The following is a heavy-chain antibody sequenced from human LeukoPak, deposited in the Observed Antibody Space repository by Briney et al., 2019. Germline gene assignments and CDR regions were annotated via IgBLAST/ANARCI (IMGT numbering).Heavy chain of an antibody. V-gene: IGHV5-51*01. CDR3: ARLSGVVTWYFDY. CDR1: GYIFTNYW. D-gene: IGHD4-23*01. Sequence: GESLKISCKGSGYIFTNYWIGWVRQMPGKGLEWMGVIFPGDSNLRYSPSFQGQVTISADKSISTAYLQWSSLKASDTAMYYCARLSGVVTWYFDYWGQGTLVTVSS. CDR2: IFPGDSNL. J-gene: IGHJ4*02.